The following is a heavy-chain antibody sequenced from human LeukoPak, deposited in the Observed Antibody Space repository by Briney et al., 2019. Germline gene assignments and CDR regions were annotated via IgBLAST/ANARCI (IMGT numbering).Heavy chain of an antibody. CDR3: ATYDSSGYYPFGY. J-gene: IGHJ4*02. Sequence: ASVKVSCKASGYTFTDYYMHWVQQAPGKGLEWMGRVDPEDGETIYAEKFQGRVTITADTSTDTAYMELSSLRSEDTAAYYCATYDSSGYYPFGYWGQGTLVTVSS. CDR1: GYTFTDYY. D-gene: IGHD3-22*01. V-gene: IGHV1-69-2*01. CDR2: VDPEDGET.